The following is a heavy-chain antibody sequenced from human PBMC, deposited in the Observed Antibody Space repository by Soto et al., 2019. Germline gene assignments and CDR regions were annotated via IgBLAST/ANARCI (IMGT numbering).Heavy chain of an antibody. V-gene: IGHV1-69*01. J-gene: IGHJ4*02. CDR1: GGTFSSYA. D-gene: IGHD2-15*01. CDR2: IIPIFGTA. CDR3: ARDEGYCSGGSGYQGY. Sequence: QVQLVQSGAEVKKPGSSVKVSCKASGGTFSSYAISWVRQAPGQGLEWMGGIIPIFGTANYAQKFQGRVTITADESTSTDDMELSSLRSEDTAVYYCARDEGYCSGGSGYQGYWGQGTLVTVSS.